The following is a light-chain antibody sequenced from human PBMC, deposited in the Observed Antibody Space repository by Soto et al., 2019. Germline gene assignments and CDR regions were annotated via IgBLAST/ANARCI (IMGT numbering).Light chain of an antibody. CDR2: TAT. Sequence: EIVLTQSPGTLSLSPGERATLSCRASQSVGRNYLAWYQQKPGQAPRLLVYTATHRATGIPDTFSGSGSGTDFTLTINRLEPEDFAVYYCQQYAASPLPFGQGTKVEVK. J-gene: IGKJ1*01. CDR1: QSVGRNY. V-gene: IGKV3-20*01. CDR3: QQYAASPLP.